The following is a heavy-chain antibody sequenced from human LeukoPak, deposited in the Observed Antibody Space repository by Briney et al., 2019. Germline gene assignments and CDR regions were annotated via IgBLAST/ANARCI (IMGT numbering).Heavy chain of an antibody. CDR1: GFTFSSYW. CDR2: IKQDGSEK. V-gene: IGHV3-7*01. Sequence: GGSLRLSCAASGFTFSSYWMSWVRQAPGKGLEWVANIKQDGSEKYYVDSVKGRFTISRDNAKNSLYLQMNSLRAEDTAVYYCARATSQRDYGVCYSAGGYYYYYMDVWGKGTTVTVSS. J-gene: IGHJ6*03. CDR3: ARATSQRDYGVCYSAGGYYYYYMDV. D-gene: IGHD2-8*01.